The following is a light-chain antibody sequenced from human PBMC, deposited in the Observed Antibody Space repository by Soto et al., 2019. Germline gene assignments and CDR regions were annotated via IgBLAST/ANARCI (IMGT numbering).Light chain of an antibody. CDR3: YSYTSSSPYV. J-gene: IGLJ1*01. CDR2: DVS. V-gene: IGLV2-14*01. Sequence: QSALTQPASVSGSPGQSITISCSGTSSDVGGYNYVSWYQQHPGKAPKVMIYDVSNRPSGVSNRFSGSKSGNTASLTISGLQAEDEADYSCYSYTSSSPYVFGTGTKVTVL. CDR1: SSDVGGYNY.